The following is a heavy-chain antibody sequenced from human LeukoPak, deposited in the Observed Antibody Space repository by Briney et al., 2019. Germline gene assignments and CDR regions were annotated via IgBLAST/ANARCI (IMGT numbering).Heavy chain of an antibody. CDR1: GYTFTGYY. J-gene: IGHJ4*02. CDR2: INPNSGGT. CDR3: ARGDVIAARPFDY. V-gene: IGHV1-2*02. Sequence: GASVKVSCKASGYTFTGYYMHWVRQAPGQGLEWMGWINPNSGGTNYAQKFQGRVTMTRDTSISTAYMELSRLRSDDTAVYYCARGDVIAARPFDYWGQGTLVTVSS. D-gene: IGHD6-6*01.